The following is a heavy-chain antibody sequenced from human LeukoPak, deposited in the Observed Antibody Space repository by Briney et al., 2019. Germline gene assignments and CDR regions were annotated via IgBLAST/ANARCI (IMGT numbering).Heavy chain of an antibody. CDR1: GGSISSYY. CDR2: IKQDGSEK. J-gene: IGHJ4*02. V-gene: IGHV3-7*01. D-gene: IGHD1-1*01. CDR3: ARGVPTGIDYFDY. Sequence: PSETLSLTCTVSGGSISSYYWSWIRQPPGKGLEWVANIKQDGSEKYYVDSVKGRFTISRDNAKNSLYLQMNSLRAEDTAVYYCARGVPTGIDYFDYWGQGTLVTVSS.